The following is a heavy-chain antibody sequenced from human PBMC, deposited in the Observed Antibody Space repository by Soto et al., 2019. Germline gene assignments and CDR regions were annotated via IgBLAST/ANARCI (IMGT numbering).Heavy chain of an antibody. CDR2: ISGNSGRT. J-gene: IGHJ4*02. Sequence: PGGSLRLSCAASGFTFSSYAMSWVRQAPGKGLEWVSTISGNSGRTDYADSVKGRFTISRDNSKNTLYLQMNSLRAEDTAVYYCAKLGGFNWNNRVDFWGQGT. V-gene: IGHV3-23*01. D-gene: IGHD1-20*01. CDR1: GFTFSSYA. CDR3: AKLGGFNWNNRVDF.